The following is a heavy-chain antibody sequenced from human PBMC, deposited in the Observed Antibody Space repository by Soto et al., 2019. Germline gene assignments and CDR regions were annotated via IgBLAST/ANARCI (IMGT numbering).Heavy chain of an antibody. V-gene: IGHV4-30-4*01. CDR2: IFNTGST. CDR1: GGSIGSGDYY. D-gene: IGHD3-16*01. J-gene: IGHJ3*02. Sequence: LSLTCTVSGGSIGSGDYYWNWIRQPPGKGLEWIGFIFNTGSTYYNPSLKSRLTISVDMSKNQFSLRLTSVTAADTAVYYCARNDYDYVWESPGGDAFDIWGQGTMVTVSS. CDR3: ARNDYDYVWESPGGDAFDI.